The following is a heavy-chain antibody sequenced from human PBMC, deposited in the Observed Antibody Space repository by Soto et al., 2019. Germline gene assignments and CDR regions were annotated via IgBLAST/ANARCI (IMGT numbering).Heavy chain of an antibody. J-gene: IGHJ4*02. CDR3: ARHSRSRGSF. CDR2: INEDGDKK. Sequence: EVQLVESGGDLVQPGGSLRLSCAASGFTFSSYWMTWVRQAPGKGLEWVASINEDGDKKYYLDSVKGRFTISRDNAQNSRYLQMNSLRAEDTAVVYCARHSRSRGSFWGQGTLVTVSS. CDR1: GFTFSSYW. V-gene: IGHV3-7*01. D-gene: IGHD6-19*01.